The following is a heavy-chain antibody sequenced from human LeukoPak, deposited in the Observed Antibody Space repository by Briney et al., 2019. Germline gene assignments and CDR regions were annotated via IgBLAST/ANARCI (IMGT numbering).Heavy chain of an antibody. J-gene: IGHJ4*02. D-gene: IGHD6-6*01. CDR1: GFRFSNNW. CDR2: IKQDGGEK. CDR3: ARDVSDENGSSSRIHLDS. Sequence: GGSLRLSCAASGFRFSNNWMTWVRQAPGKGLEWVANIKQDGGEKNYVDSVKGRFTISRDSAKNSLFLQMNSLRAEDSAVYYCARDVSDENGSSSRIHLDSWGQGTLVSVSS. V-gene: IGHV3-7*01.